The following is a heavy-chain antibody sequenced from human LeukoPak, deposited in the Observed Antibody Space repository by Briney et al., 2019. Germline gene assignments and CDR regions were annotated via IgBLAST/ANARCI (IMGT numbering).Heavy chain of an antibody. CDR2: MNPNSGNT. Sequence: ASVKVSCKASGYTFTSYDINWVRQATGQGLEGMGWMNPNSGNTGYAQKFQGRVTMTRNTSISTAYMELSSLRSEDTAVYYCARAVTIFGVVRLYNWFDPWGQGTLVTVSS. CDR1: GYTFTSYD. CDR3: ARAVTIFGVVRLYNWFDP. J-gene: IGHJ5*02. D-gene: IGHD3-3*01. V-gene: IGHV1-8*02.